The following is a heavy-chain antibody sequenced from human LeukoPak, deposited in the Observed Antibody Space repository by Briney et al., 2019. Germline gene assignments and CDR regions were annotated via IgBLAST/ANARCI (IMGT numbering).Heavy chain of an antibody. CDR1: GYTFTDYY. J-gene: IGHJ4*02. Sequence: VXXSCKVSGYTFTDYYMHWVRQAPGKGIEWMGLVYPEDGETLFAQKFHCTVTITADPSTDTAYMALSSLRSEDTAVYYCATAPLYGDPTVADYSGQGTLLTVSS. CDR2: VYPEDGET. CDR3: ATAPLYGDPTVADY. V-gene: IGHV1-69-2*01. D-gene: IGHD4-17*01.